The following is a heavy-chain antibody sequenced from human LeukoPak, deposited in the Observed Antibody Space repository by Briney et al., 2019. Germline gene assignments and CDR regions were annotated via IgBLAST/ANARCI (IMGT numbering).Heavy chain of an antibody. Sequence: RGSLRPSWLPATLTATTIYMRWVSQAPGKGLEWVSVIYSGGITYSADFLKGRFTVSRDYSKTTLILQMNSLRAEDTAVYYCARIDSNNWYGLDYWGQGTLVTVSS. CDR1: TLTATTIY. CDR3: ARIDSNNWYGLDY. J-gene: IGHJ4*02. V-gene: IGHV3-53*01. D-gene: IGHD6-13*01. CDR2: IYSGGIT.